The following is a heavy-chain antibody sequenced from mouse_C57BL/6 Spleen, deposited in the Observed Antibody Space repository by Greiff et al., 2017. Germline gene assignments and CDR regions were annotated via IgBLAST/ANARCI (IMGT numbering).Heavy chain of an antibody. CDR1: GYTFTSYW. V-gene: IGHV1-59*01. J-gene: IGHJ3*01. CDR2: IDPSDSYT. Sequence: QVQLQQPGAELVRPGTSVKLSCKASGYTFTSYWMHWVKQRPGQGLEWIGVIDPSDSYTNYNQKFKGKATLTVDTSSSTAYMLLSSLTSEDSAVYYCAREEGLRRFAYWGQGTLVTVSA. D-gene: IGHD2-4*01. CDR3: AREEGLRRFAY.